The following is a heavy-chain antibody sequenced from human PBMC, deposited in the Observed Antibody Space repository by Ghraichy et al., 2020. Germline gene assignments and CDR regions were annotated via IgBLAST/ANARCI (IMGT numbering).Heavy chain of an antibody. V-gene: IGHV3-30-3*01. D-gene: IGHD5-18*01. J-gene: IGHJ6*02. CDR1: GFTFSGYA. CDR3: ARDPWPGYSYGLYYYYYGMDV. Sequence: GGSLRLSCAASGFTFSGYALHWVRQAPGKGLEWVALISYDGINKYYADSVKGRFTISRDNSKNTLYLQMNSLRAEDTAVYYCARDPWPGYSYGLYYYYYGMDVWGQGTTVTVSS. CDR2: ISYDGINK.